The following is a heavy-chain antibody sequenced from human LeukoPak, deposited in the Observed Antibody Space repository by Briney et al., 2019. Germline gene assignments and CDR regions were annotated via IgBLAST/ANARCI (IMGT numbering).Heavy chain of an antibody. D-gene: IGHD3-10*01. CDR3: ARAGYYGSGSYYGY. CDR2: ISAYNGNT. CDR1: GYTFTSYG. J-gene: IGHJ4*02. V-gene: IGHV1-18*01. Sequence: ASVKVSCKASGYTFTSYGISWVRQAPGQGLEWMGWISAYNGNTNYAQKLQGRVTMTRNTSISTAYMELSSLRSEDTAVYYCARAGYYGSGSYYGYWGQGTLVTVSS.